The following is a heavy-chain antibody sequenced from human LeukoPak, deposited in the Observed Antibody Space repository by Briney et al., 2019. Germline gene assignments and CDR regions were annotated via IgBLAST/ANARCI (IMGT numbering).Heavy chain of an antibody. CDR1: GFTFSSYA. CDR2: ISGSGGST. Sequence: GGSLRLSCAASGFTFSSYAMSWVRQAPGKGLEWVSAISGSGGSTYYADSVKGRFTISRDNSKNTLYLQMNSLRAEDTAVYYCAKDLIIYSSSRRAFDYWGQGTLVTVSS. CDR3: AKDLIIYSSSRRAFDY. D-gene: IGHD6-13*01. J-gene: IGHJ4*02. V-gene: IGHV3-23*01.